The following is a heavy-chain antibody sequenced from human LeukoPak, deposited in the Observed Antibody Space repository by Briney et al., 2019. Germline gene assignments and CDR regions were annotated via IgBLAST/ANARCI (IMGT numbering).Heavy chain of an antibody. CDR2: INTNSGGA. J-gene: IGHJ5*02. D-gene: IGHD1-7*01. Sequence: ASVKVSCKASGYTFTGYYMHWVRQAPGQGLEWMGWINTNSGGANYALKFQGRVTMTRDTSITTAYMELSRLRSDDTAVYYCTRDWDPITGTTRWFDPWGQGTLVTVSS. V-gene: IGHV1-2*02. CDR3: TRDWDPITGTTRWFDP. CDR1: GYTFTGYY.